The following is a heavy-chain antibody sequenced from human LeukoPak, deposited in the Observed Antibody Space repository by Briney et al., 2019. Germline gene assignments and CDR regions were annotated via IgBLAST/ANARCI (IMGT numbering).Heavy chain of an antibody. Sequence: GESLKISCKDSGYSFTTYWIGWVRQMPGKGLEWMGIIYPGDSDTRYSPSFQGQVTISADKSISTAYLQWSSLKASDTAMYYCARHHYYDSSGYYGFDYWGQGTLVTVSS. V-gene: IGHV5-51*01. CDR1: GYSFTTYW. D-gene: IGHD3-22*01. J-gene: IGHJ4*02. CDR3: ARHHYYDSSGYYGFDY. CDR2: IYPGDSDT.